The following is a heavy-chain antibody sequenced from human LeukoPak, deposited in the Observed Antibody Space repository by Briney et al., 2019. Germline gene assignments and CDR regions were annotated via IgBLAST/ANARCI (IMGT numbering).Heavy chain of an antibody. CDR1: GFTFSSYA. D-gene: IGHD1-26*01. CDR2: VSYDGSNK. J-gene: IGHJ4*02. Sequence: PGGSLRLSCAASGFTFSSYAMHWVRQAPGKGLEWVAVVSYDGSNKYYADSVKGRFTISRDSSKNTLYLQMNSLRAEDTAVYYCARGQGGSYDYWGQGTLVTVSS. CDR3: ARGQGGSYDY. V-gene: IGHV3-30-3*01.